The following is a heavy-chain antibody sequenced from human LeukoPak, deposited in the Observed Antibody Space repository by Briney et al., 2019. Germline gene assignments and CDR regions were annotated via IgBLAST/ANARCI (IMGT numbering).Heavy chain of an antibody. CDR3: ARDPTMYYYDSRPDY. CDR1: GFTFSSYW. Sequence: GGSLRLSCAASGFTFSSYWMHWVRQAPGKGLVWVSRINNDGSPTSYADSVKGRFTISRDNAKNTLYLQMNSLRVEDTAVYYCARDPTMYYYDSRPDYWSQGTLVTVSS. D-gene: IGHD3-22*01. V-gene: IGHV3-74*01. CDR2: INNDGSPT. J-gene: IGHJ4*02.